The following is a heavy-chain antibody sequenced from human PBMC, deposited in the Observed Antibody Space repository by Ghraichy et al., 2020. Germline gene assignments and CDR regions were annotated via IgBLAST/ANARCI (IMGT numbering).Heavy chain of an antibody. D-gene: IGHD7-27*01. J-gene: IGHJ5*02. CDR1: GFTVGSSY. CDR2: IYSGGST. Sequence: GGSLRLSCAASGFTVGSSYMSWVRQAPGKGLEWVSVIYSGGSTYYTDSVKGRFTISRDNSKNTLYLQMNSLRAEDTAVYYCARGVLGNPFDPWGQGTLVTVSS. V-gene: IGHV3-53*01. CDR3: ARGVLGNPFDP.